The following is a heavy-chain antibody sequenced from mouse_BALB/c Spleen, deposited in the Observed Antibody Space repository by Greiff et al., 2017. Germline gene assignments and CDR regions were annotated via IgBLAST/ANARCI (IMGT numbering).Heavy chain of an antibody. CDR3: ASNYDYDWFAY. V-gene: IGHV2-2*02. Sequence: VQLQQSGPGLVQPSQSLSITCTVSGFSLTSYGVHWVRQSPGKGLEWLGVIWSGGSTDYNAAFISRLSISKDNSKSQVFFKMNSLQANYTAIYYCASNYDYDWFAYWGQGTLVTVSA. CDR1: GFSLTSYG. CDR2: IWSGGST. J-gene: IGHJ3*01. D-gene: IGHD2-4*01.